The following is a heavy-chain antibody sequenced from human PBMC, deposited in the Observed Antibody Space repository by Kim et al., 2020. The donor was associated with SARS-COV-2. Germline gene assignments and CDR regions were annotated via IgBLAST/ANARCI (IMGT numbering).Heavy chain of an antibody. CDR2: ISYDGSNK. Sequence: GGSLRLSCAASGFTFSSYAMHWVRQAPGKGLEWVAVISYDGSNKYYADSVKGRFTISRDNSKNTLYLQMNSLRAEDTAVYYCARDPSRALRYFDWFLDY. D-gene: IGHD3-9*01. V-gene: IGHV3-30*04. J-gene: IGHJ4*01. CDR1: GFTFSSYA. CDR3: ARDPSRALRYFDWFLDY.